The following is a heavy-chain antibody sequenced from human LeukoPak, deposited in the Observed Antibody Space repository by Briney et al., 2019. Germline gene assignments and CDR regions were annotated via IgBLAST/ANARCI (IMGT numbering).Heavy chain of an antibody. CDR1: GFTVSSNY. D-gene: IGHD6-19*01. J-gene: IGHJ4*02. V-gene: IGHV3-7*01. CDR2: IKQDGGEK. CDR3: ARVASSGWYYSRNKYYFDY. Sequence: GGSLRLSCAASGFTVSSNYMSWVRQAPGKGLEWVANIKQDGGEKYYVDSVKGRFTISRDNAKNSLYLQMNSLRPEDTAVYYCARVASSGWYYSRNKYYFDYWGQGTLVTVSS.